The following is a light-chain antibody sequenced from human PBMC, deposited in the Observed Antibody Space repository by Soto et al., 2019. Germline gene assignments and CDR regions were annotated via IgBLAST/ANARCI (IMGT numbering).Light chain of an antibody. CDR2: AAS. V-gene: IGKV1D-16*01. CDR1: EDISTW. Sequence: SQMTQSLSSVSASIGDRVTITCRSSEDISTWLAWYQQKPGKAPKLLIYAASSLQSGVPSRFSGSGSGTDFTLTISSLQPDDFATYYCQQYNSYSFGGGSKVDIK. CDR3: QQYNSYS. J-gene: IGKJ4*01.